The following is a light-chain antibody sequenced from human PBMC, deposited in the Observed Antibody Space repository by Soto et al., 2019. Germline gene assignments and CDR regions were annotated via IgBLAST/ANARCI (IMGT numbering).Light chain of an antibody. CDR1: QSVSSSY. CDR3: QQYGSSSWT. CDR2: GTS. J-gene: IGKJ1*01. Sequence: EIVLTQSPGTLSLSPGERAPLSCRASQSVSSSYLAWYQQKPGQAPRLLIYGTSSRATAIPDRFSGSGSGTDFTLTISRLEPEDFAVSYCQQYGSSSWTFGQGTKVEI. V-gene: IGKV3-20*01.